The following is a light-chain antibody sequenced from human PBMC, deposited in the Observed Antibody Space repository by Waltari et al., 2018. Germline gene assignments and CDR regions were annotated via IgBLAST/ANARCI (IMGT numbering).Light chain of an antibody. Sequence: SYELTQPPSVSVSPGQTVSITCSGDKLGDRYVSWYQQKPGQSPVLVIYKHSKRPSRIPERFSGSNSGNTATLTISGTQAMDEADYYCQAWDTKVFGGGTKLTVL. CDR1: KLGDRY. J-gene: IGLJ2*01. CDR2: KHS. CDR3: QAWDTKV. V-gene: IGLV3-1*01.